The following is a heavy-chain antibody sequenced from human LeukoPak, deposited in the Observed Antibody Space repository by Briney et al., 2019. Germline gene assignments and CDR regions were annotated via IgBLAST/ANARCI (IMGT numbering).Heavy chain of an antibody. CDR1: GGSFSGYY. J-gene: IGHJ3*02. CDR3: AGAGYSSSWYEDAFDI. CDR2: IYHSGST. Sequence: PSETLSLTCAVYGGSFSGYYWSWIRQPPGKGLEWIGEIYHSGSTNYNPSLKSRVTISVDTSKNQFSLKLSSVTAADTAVYYCAGAGYSSSWYEDAFDIWGQGTMVTVSS. V-gene: IGHV4-34*01. D-gene: IGHD6-13*01.